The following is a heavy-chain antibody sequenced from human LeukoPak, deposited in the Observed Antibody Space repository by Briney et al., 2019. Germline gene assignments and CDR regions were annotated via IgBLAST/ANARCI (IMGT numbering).Heavy chain of an antibody. V-gene: IGHV4-39*07. CDR3: ARVSYSGSYSYFDY. Sequence: PSETLSLTCTVSGGSISSSSYYWGWIRQPPGQGLEWIGSIYYSGSTYYNPSLKSRVTISVDTSKNQFSLKLSSVTAADTAVYYCARVSYSGSYSYFDYWGQGTLVTVSS. J-gene: IGHJ4*02. CDR1: GGSISSSSYY. CDR2: IYYSGST. D-gene: IGHD1-26*01.